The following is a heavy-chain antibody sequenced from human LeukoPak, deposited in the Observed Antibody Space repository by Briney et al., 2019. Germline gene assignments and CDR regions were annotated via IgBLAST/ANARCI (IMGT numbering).Heavy chain of an antibody. J-gene: IGHJ4*02. D-gene: IGHD1-26*01. CDR2: IWYDGSNK. CDR1: GFTFSSYG. Sequence: GGSLRLSCAASGFTFSSYGMHWVRQAPGKGLEWVAVIWYDGSNKYYADSVKGRFTISRGNSKNTLYLQMNSLRAGDTAVYYCARDNRGSSSGHDYWGQGTLVTVSS. CDR3: ARDNRGSSSGHDY. V-gene: IGHV3-33*01.